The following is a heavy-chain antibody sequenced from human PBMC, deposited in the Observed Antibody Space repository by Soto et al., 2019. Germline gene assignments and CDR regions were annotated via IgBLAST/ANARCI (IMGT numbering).Heavy chain of an antibody. D-gene: IGHD6-13*01. V-gene: IGHV1-8*01. CDR2: MNPNSGNT. J-gene: IGHJ4*02. CDR1: GYTFTSYA. Sequence: ASVKVSCKASGYTFTSYAMHWVRQATGQRLEWMGWMNPNSGNTGYAQKFQGRVTMTRNTSISTAYMELSSLRSEDTAVYYCARGQIAAAGNYWGQGTLVTVSS. CDR3: ARGQIAAAGNY.